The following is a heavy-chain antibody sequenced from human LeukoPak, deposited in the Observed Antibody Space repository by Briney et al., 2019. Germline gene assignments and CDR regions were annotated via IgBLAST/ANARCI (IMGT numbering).Heavy chain of an antibody. CDR3: TRLSSTSSSWRELDY. J-gene: IGHJ4*02. D-gene: IGHD6-13*01. V-gene: IGHV3-73*01. CDR2: IRSKANSYAT. Sequence: GGSLRLSCAASGLTFSGSAMHWVRQASGKGLEWVGRIRSKANSYATAYAASVKGRFTISRDDSKNTAYLQMNSLKTEDTAVYYCTRLSSTSSSWRELDYWGQGTLVTVSS. CDR1: GLTFSGSA.